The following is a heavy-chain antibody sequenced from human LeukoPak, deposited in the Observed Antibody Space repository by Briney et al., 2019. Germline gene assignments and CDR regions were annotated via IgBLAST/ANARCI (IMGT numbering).Heavy chain of an antibody. Sequence: SVKVSCKASGGTFSSYAISWVRQAPGQGLEWMGGIIPIFGTANYAQKFQGRVTITTDESTSTAYMELSSPRSEDTAVYYCARELGDGYNPYYYYYMDVWGKGTTVTVSS. CDR1: GGTFSSYA. CDR3: ARELGDGYNPYYYYYMDV. D-gene: IGHD5-24*01. CDR2: IIPIFGTA. J-gene: IGHJ6*03. V-gene: IGHV1-69*05.